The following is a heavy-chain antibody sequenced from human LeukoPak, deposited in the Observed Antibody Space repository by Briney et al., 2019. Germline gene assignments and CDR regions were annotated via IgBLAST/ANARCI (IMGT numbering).Heavy chain of an antibody. Sequence: GGSLRFSCAASKFTFSTFAMHWLRPAPGKGLEWVAIISSGGINTHYADSVKGRFTISRDNSKNTLSLQMDSLRAEDTAVHYCARELRGDQLLLIWFLDLWGRGALVSVSS. CDR2: ISSGGINT. J-gene: IGHJ2*01. CDR1: KFTFSTFA. CDR3: ARELRGDQLLLIWFLDL. V-gene: IGHV3-30*01. D-gene: IGHD2-2*01.